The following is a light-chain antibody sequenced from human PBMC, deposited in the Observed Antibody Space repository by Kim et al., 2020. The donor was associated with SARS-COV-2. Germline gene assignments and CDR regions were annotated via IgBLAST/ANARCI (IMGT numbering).Light chain of an antibody. V-gene: IGKV1-9*01. CDR1: QGISSY. J-gene: IGKJ2*01. CDR2: TAS. CDR3: QQVNDYPHT. Sequence: ASVGARFTITCRASQGISSYLAWYQQKPGKAPKLLIHTASTLHSGVPSRFSGSGSGTDFTLTISSLQPEDFATYYCQQVNDYPHTFGQGTKVDIK.